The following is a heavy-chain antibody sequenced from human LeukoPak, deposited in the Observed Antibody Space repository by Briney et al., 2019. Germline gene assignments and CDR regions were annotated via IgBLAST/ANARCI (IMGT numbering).Heavy chain of an antibody. CDR1: GGSISSSSYY. D-gene: IGHD5-24*01. J-gene: IGHJ4*02. CDR3: ARKDGDG. CDR2: IYYSGST. V-gene: IGHV4-39*07. Sequence: PSETLSLTCTVSGGSISSSSYYWGWIRQPPGKGLEWIGSIYYSGSTYYNPSLKSRVTISVDTSKNQFSLKLSSVTAADTAVYYCARKDGDGWGQGTLVTVSS.